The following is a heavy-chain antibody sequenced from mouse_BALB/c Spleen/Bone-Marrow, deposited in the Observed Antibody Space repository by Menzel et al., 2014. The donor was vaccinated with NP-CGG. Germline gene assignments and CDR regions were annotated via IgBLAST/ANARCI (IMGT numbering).Heavy chain of an antibody. CDR3: VRSGSSSGYFDY. D-gene: IGHD1-1*01. CDR1: GFTFSSFG. CDR2: ISSGSSTI. J-gene: IGHJ2*01. Sequence: DVKLVESGGGLVQPGGSRKLSCAASGFTFSSFGMHWVRQAPEKGLEWAAYISSGSSTIYYGDTVMGRFTISRDNPKNTLFLQTTSLRSEDTATYYCVRSGSSSGYFDYWGQGTTLTVSS. V-gene: IGHV5-17*02.